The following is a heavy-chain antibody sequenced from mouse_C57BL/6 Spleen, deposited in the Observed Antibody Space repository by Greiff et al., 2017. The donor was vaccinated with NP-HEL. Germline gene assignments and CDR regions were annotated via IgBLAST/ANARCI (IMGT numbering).Heavy chain of an antibody. CDR1: GYSFTGYF. J-gene: IGHJ1*03. D-gene: IGHD2-1*01. V-gene: IGHV1-20*01. Sequence: DVQLVESGPELVKPGDSVKISCKASGYSFTGYFMNWVMQSHGKSLEWIGRINPYNGDTFYNQKFKGKATLTVDKSSSTAHMELRSLTSEDSAVYYCARTGVYGNYLYWYFDVWGTGTTVTVSS. CDR2: INPYNGDT. CDR3: ARTGVYGNYLYWYFDV.